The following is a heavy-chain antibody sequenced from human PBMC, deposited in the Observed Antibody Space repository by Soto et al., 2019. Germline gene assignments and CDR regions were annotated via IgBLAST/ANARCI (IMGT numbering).Heavy chain of an antibody. CDR3: TTEYFDWLSQIGMDV. J-gene: IGHJ6*02. CDR2: IKSKTDGGTT. V-gene: IGHV3-15*07. CDR1: GFTFSNAW. Sequence: GGSLRLSCAASGFTFSNAWMNWVRQAPGKGLEWVGRIKSKTDGGTTDYAAPVKGRFTISRDDSKNTLYLQMNSLKTEDTAVYYCTTEYFDWLSQIGMDVWGQGTTVTVSS. D-gene: IGHD3-9*01.